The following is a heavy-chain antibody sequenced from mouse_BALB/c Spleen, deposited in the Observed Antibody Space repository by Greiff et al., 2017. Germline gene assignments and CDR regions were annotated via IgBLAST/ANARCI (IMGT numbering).Heavy chain of an antibody. J-gene: IGHJ1*01. CDR2: ISSGGGST. Sequence: EVMLVESGGGLVKPGGSLKLSCAASGFAFSSYDMSWVRQTPEKRLEWVAYISSGGGSTYYPDTVKGRFTISRDNAKNTLYLQMSSLKSEDTAMYYCARLGDVWGAGTTVTVSS. CDR1: GFAFSSYD. V-gene: IGHV5-12-1*01. CDR3: ARLGDV.